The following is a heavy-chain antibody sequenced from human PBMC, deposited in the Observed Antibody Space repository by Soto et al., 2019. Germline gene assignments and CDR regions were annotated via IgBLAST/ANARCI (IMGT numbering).Heavy chain of an antibody. CDR1: GGSLSNYG. Sequence: VQLVQSGAEVKKPGSSVKVFCKASGGSLSNYGISWVRQAPGQGLEWMGAIIPVFGTPNYAQKFQDRVTITADESTTTVYMEVRSLTSEDTAVYYCARGDATKIVVTTYYAMDVWGQGTTVTVSS. J-gene: IGHJ6*02. D-gene: IGHD3-22*01. CDR3: ARGDATKIVVTTYYAMDV. V-gene: IGHV1-69*12. CDR2: IIPVFGTP.